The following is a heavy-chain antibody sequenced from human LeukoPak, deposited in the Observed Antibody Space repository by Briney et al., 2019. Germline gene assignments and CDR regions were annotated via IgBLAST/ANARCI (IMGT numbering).Heavy chain of an antibody. CDR3: ARDRGDGEYYFDY. Sequence: PGGSLRLSCAASGFTVSSNYMSWVRQAPGKGLEWISVIYSGGSTYYADSVKGRFTISRDNSKNTLYLQMNSLRAEDTAVYYCARDRGDGEYYFDYWGQGTLVTVSS. V-gene: IGHV3-53*01. J-gene: IGHJ4*02. CDR2: IYSGGST. D-gene: IGHD3-10*01. CDR1: GFTVSSNY.